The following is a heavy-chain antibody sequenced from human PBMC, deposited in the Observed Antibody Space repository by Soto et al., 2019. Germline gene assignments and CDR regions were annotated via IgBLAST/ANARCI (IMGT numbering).Heavy chain of an antibody. CDR1: GGSISSSSYY. CDR3: ARKASSGYIDY. Sequence: QLQLQESGPGLVKPSETLYLTCTVSGGSISSSSYYWGWIRQPPGKGLEWIGSIYYSGSTYYNPSLKSRVTISVDTSKNQFSLKLSSVTAADTAVYYCARKASSGYIDYWGQGTLVTVSS. J-gene: IGHJ4*02. CDR2: IYYSGST. D-gene: IGHD6-19*01. V-gene: IGHV4-39*01.